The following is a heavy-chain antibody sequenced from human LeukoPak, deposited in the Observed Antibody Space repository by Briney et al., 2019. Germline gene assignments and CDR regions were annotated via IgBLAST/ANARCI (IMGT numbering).Heavy chain of an antibody. CDR2: ISLSGNI. CDR1: GLTFSNTY. D-gene: IGHD5-24*01. J-gene: IGHJ4*02. CDR3: ARTFRSGDGYKVGYFDY. V-gene: IGHV3-53*01. Sequence: PGGPLRLSCAASGLTFSNTYMSWVRQAPGKGLEWVSLISLSGNIYYIDSVKGRFTISRDNSKNTLFLQMNSLRAEDTAIYYCARTFRSGDGYKVGYFDYWGQGTLVTLS.